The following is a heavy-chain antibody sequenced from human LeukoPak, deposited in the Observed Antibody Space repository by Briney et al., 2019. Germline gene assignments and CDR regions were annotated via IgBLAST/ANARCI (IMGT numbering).Heavy chain of an antibody. J-gene: IGHJ4*02. V-gene: IGHV3-72*01. CDR2: IRNKANSYTT. D-gene: IGHD1-26*01. Sequence: GGSLRLSCSVSGFTFSNDWMSWVRQAPGKGLEWVGRIRNKANSYTTEYAASVQGRFTVSRDDSKNSLYLQMNSMKTEDTAVYDCTRLVEANDWGQGTLVTVSS. CDR3: TRLVEAND. CDR1: GFTFSNDW.